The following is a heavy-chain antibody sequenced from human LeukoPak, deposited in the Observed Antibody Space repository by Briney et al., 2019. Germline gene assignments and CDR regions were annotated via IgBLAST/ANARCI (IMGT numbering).Heavy chain of an antibody. Sequence: SETLSLTCAVYGGSFSGYYWSWIRQPPGKGLEWIGEINHSGSTNYNPSLKSRVTISVDTSKNQFSLKLSSVTAADTAVYYCARVEEEGLYGMDVWGQGTTVTVSS. CDR3: ARVEEEGLYGMDV. CDR2: INHSGST. J-gene: IGHJ6*02. CDR1: GGSFSGYY. V-gene: IGHV4-34*01.